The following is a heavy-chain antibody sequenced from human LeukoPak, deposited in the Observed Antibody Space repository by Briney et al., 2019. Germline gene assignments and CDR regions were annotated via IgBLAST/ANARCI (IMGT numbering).Heavy chain of an antibody. Sequence: GRSLRLSCAASGFTFSSYAMHWVRQAPGKGLEWVAVISYDGSNKYYADSVKGRFTISRDNSKNTLYLQMNSLRAEDTAVYYCARASMEDIVVVVTATLDYWGQGTLSPSPQ. D-gene: IGHD2-15*01. CDR1: GFTFSSYA. CDR2: ISYDGSNK. V-gene: IGHV3-30-3*01. J-gene: IGHJ4*02. CDR3: ARASMEDIVVVVTATLDY.